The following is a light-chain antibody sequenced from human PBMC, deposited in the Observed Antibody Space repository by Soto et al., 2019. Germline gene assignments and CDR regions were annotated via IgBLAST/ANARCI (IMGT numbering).Light chain of an antibody. CDR1: QSVSSSY. CDR3: QQRIT. CDR2: GAS. V-gene: IGKV3D-20*02. Sequence: ERGRTQSKATLSVSPGERATLSCRASQSVSSSYLAWYQQKPGQAPRLLIYGASNRATGIPARFSGSGSGTDFTLTISSLEPEDFAVYYCQQRITFGQVTRLEI. J-gene: IGKJ5*01.